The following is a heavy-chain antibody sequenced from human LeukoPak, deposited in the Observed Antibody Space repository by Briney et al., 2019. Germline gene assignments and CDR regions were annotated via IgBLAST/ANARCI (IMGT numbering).Heavy chain of an antibody. Sequence: SGGSLRLSCAASGFTFSSYWMSWVRQAPGKGLEWVANIKQDGSEKYYVDSVKGRFTISRDNAKNSLHLQMNSLRAEDTAVYYCAREENGGVYDDGFDIWGQGAMVIVSS. D-gene: IGHD5/OR15-5a*01. CDR3: AREENGGVYDDGFDI. CDR2: IKQDGSEK. V-gene: IGHV3-7*03. CDR1: GFTFSSYW. J-gene: IGHJ3*02.